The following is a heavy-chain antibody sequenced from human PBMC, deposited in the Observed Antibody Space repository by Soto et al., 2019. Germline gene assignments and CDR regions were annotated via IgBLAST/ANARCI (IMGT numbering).Heavy chain of an antibody. J-gene: IGHJ4*02. D-gene: IGHD6-19*01. CDR1: GLTFSDSA. V-gene: IGHV3-73*02. Sequence: EVQLVESGGGLVQPGGSLKVSCAASGLTFSDSAMHWVRQASGKGLEWVGRIRGKTNSYATTYAASLKGRFTISRDDSKSTTYLQMNSLKAEDTAVYYCTSAAVASYWGQGTLVTVSS. CDR2: IRGKTNSYAT. CDR3: TSAAVASY.